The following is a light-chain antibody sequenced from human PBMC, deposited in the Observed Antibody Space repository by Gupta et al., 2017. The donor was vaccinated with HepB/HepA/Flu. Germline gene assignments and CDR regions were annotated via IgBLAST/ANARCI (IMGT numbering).Light chain of an antibody. CDR3: QAWDSSSVV. J-gene: IGLJ2*01. CDR2: QDS. Sequence: SFALPQPPSVSLAPGQTASITCSGDKLGDKYACWYQQKPGQSPVLVIYQDSKRPSVIPERFSGSNSRNTATLTISGTQAMDEADYYCQAWDSSSVVFGGGTKLTVL. CDR1: KLGDKY. V-gene: IGLV3-1*01.